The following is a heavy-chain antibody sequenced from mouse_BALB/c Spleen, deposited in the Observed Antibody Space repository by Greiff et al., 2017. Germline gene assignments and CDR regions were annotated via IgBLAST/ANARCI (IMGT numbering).Heavy chain of an antibody. CDR3: ARHDGYYRYYFDY. V-gene: IGHV5-9-3*01. CDR2: ISSGGSYT. D-gene: IGHD2-3*01. J-gene: IGHJ2*01. CDR1: GFTFSSYA. Sequence: EVHLVESGGGLVKPGGSLKLSCAASGFTFSSYAMSWVRQTPEKRLEWVATISSGGSYTYYPDSVKGRFTISRDNAKNTLYLQMSSLRSEDTAMYYCARHDGYYRYYFDYWGQGTTLTVSS.